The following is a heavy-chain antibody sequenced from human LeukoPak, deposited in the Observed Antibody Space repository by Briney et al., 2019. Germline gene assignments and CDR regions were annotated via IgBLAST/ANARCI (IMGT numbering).Heavy chain of an antibody. D-gene: IGHD6-6*01. CDR3: ARGRTGRRSSSILHYYYMDV. J-gene: IGHJ6*03. Sequence: SETLSLTCAVYGGSFSGYYWSWIRQPPGKGLEWIGEINHSGSTNYNPSLKSRVTISVDTSKNQFSLKLSSVTAADTAVYYCARGRTGRRSSSILHYYYMDVWGKRTTVTVSS. CDR1: GGSFSGYY. V-gene: IGHV4-34*01. CDR2: INHSGST.